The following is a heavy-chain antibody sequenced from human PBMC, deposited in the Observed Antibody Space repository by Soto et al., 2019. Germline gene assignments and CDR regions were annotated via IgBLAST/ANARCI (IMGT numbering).Heavy chain of an antibody. CDR1: GGTFSSYA. CDR3: ARDGERLGEFQDY. V-gene: IGHV1-69*13. CDR2: IIPIFGTA. D-gene: IGHD3-16*01. J-gene: IGHJ4*02. Sequence: SVKVSCKASGGTFSSYAISWVRQAPGQGLEWMGGIIPIFGTANYAQKFQGRVTITADESTSTAYMELSSLRSEDTAVYYCARDGERLGEFQDYWGQGTLVTVSS.